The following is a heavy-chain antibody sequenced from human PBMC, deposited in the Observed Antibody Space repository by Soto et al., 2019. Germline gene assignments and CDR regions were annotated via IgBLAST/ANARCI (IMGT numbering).Heavy chain of an antibody. V-gene: IGHV3-30-3*01. CDR2: ISYDGSNK. CDR3: ARDLEGPPKIDY. CDR1: GFTFSSYA. J-gene: IGHJ4*02. Sequence: HPGGSLRLSCAASGFTFSSYAMHWVRQAPGKGLEWVAVISYDGSNKYYADSVKGRFTISRDNSKNTLYLQMNSLRAEDTAVYYCARDLEGPPKIDYWGQGTLVTVSS.